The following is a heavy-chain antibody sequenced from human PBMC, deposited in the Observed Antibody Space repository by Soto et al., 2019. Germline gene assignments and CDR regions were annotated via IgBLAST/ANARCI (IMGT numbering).Heavy chain of an antibody. CDR3: AKWRXVVVPAASSLGYYGMDV. CDR2: IIPIFGTA. Sequence: GASVKVSCKASGGTFSSYAISWVRQAPGQGLEWMGGIIPIFGTANYAQKFQGRVTITADESTSTAYMELSSLRSEDTAVYYCAKWRXVVVPAASSLGYYGMDVWGQGTTVTVSS. J-gene: IGHJ6*02. D-gene: IGHD2-2*01. CDR1: GGTFSSYA. V-gene: IGHV1-69*13.